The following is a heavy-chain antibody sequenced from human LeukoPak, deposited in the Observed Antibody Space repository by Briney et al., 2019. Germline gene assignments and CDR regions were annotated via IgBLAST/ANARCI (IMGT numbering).Heavy chain of an antibody. CDR1: GGSISSSTYY. CDR3: ARLAAPARSFDY. D-gene: IGHD6-25*01. Sequence: KPSETLSLACTVSGGSISSSTYYWGWIRQPPGKGLEWIGSIYYSGSTYYNPSLKSRVTISVDTSKNQFSLKLSSVTAADTAVYYCARLAAPARSFDYWGQGTLVTVSS. CDR2: IYYSGST. J-gene: IGHJ4*02. V-gene: IGHV4-39*01.